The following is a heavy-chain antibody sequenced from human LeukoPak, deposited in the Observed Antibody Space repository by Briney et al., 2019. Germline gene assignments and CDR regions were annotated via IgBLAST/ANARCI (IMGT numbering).Heavy chain of an antibody. D-gene: IGHD6-19*01. V-gene: IGHV1-69*04. CDR3: ARESELSGWYVF. CDR1: GGTFSSYA. CDR2: IIPILGIA. J-gene: IGHJ4*02. Sequence: SVKVSCKASGGTFSSYAISRVRQAPGXXXXXMGRIIPILGIANYAQKFQGRVTITADKSTSTAYMELSSLRSEDTAVYYCARESELSGWYVFWGQGTLVTVSS.